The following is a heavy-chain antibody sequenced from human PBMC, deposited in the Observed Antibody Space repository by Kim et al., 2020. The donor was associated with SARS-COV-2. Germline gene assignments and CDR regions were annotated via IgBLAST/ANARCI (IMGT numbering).Heavy chain of an antibody. J-gene: IGHJ3*02. CDR3: ARRSPSDAFDI. CDR2: T. Sequence: TYYTPSLKSRVTITVDRSKNQFPLKLSSVTAADTAVYYCARRSPSDAFDIWGQGTMVTVSS. V-gene: IGHV4-30-2*01.